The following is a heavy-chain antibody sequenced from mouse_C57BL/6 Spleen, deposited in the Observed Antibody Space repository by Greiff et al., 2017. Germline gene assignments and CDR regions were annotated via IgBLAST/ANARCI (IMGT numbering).Heavy chain of an antibody. CDR1: GYAFSSSW. CDR3: ARGAYYTLDV. J-gene: IGHJ1*03. CDR2: IYPGDGDT. V-gene: IGHV1-80*01. Sequence: VQLQQSGAELVKPGASVKISCKASGYAFSSSWMNWVKQRPGKGLEWIGQIYPGDGDTNYNGKFKGKATLTADKSSSTAYMQLSSLTSEDSAVYFCARGAYYTLDVWGTGTTVTVSS. D-gene: IGHD2-12*01.